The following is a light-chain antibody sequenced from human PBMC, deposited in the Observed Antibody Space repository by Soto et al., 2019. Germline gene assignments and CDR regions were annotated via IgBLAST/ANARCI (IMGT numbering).Light chain of an antibody. Sequence: QSVLTQPPSASGTPGQRVTISCSGSTSNIGSKTVSWYQQLPGSAPRVLIYGNSNRPSGVPDRFSGSKSGTSASLAITGLQAEDEADYYCQSYDRSLSGVVFGGGTQLTVL. CDR2: GNS. CDR3: QSYDRSLSGVV. V-gene: IGLV1-40*01. CDR1: TSNIGSKT. J-gene: IGLJ7*01.